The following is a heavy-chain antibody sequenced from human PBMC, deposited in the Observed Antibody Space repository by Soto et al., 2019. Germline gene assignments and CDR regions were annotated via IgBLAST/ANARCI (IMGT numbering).Heavy chain of an antibody. J-gene: IGHJ4*02. Sequence: PSETLSLTCTVSGGSISSSSYYWGWIRQPPGKGLEWIGSIYYSGSTYYNPSLKSRVTISVDTSKNQFSLKLSSVTAADTAVYYCAIEREYSGYDWVNYFDYWGQGTLVTVSS. D-gene: IGHD5-12*01. CDR1: GGSISSSSYY. CDR2: IYYSGST. CDR3: AIEREYSGYDWVNYFDY. V-gene: IGHV4-39*01.